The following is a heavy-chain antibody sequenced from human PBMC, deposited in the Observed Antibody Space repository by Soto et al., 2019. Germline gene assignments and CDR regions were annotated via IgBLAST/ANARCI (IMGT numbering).Heavy chain of an antibody. CDR2: IHPGESDT. J-gene: IGHJ5*02. V-gene: IGHV5-51*01. D-gene: IGHD3-22*01. Sequence: GESLKISCKSYGYSFTTYWIAWVRQMPGKGLEWMGSIHPGESDTRYSPSFQGQVTISADRSITTAYLQWSSLKASDTAMYYCARLDTMIVVVANNWFDPWGQGTLVTLSS. CDR1: GYSFTTYW. CDR3: ARLDTMIVVVANNWFDP.